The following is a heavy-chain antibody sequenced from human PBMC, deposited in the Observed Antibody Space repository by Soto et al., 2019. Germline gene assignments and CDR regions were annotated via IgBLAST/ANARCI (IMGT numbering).Heavy chain of an antibody. CDR3: AKRRGAGGHFDY. CDR1: GFTFSSYA. Sequence: PGGSLSLSCAASGFTFSSYARGWVRQGPGKGLEWVAVVSIGGSTHYAGSVRGRFTISRDNSKNTLSLQMNSLTAEDTAVYFCAKRRGAGGHFDYWGQGALVTVS. CDR2: VSIGGST. J-gene: IGHJ4*02. D-gene: IGHD2-15*01. V-gene: IGHV3-23*01.